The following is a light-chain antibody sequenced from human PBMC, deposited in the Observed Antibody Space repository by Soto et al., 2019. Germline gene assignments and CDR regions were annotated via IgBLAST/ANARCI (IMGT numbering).Light chain of an antibody. V-gene: IGKV3-15*01. CDR3: QQYNNWYT. Sequence: EIVMTQSPATLSVSPGERATLSCRASQSVSSNLAWYQQKPGQAPRILIYDASTRATGIPARFSGSGSVTEFTLTISSLQSEDFAVYYCQQYNNWYTFGQGTKLEIK. J-gene: IGKJ2*01. CDR2: DAS. CDR1: QSVSSN.